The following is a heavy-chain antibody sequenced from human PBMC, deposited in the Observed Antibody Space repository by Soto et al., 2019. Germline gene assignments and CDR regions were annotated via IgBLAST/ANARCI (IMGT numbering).Heavy chain of an antibody. Sequence: EARLTESGGGLVQPGWTLRLSCTASGFTFEDYVMHWVRQAPGKGLEWLAGITSKSNHIGYGESVRGRFTISRDNGKASLFLPMKSLRPEDTALYYCAKDKLGVLTARIDQWGEGTQVIVSS. CDR3: AKDKLGVLTARIDQ. J-gene: IGHJ4*02. CDR2: ITSKSNHI. CDR1: GFTFEDYV. D-gene: IGHD2-21*02. V-gene: IGHV3-9*01.